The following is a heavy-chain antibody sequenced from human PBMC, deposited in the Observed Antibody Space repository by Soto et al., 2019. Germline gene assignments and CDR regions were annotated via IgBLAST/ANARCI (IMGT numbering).Heavy chain of an antibody. V-gene: IGHV3-11*01. D-gene: IGHD4-17*01. CDR3: ARDFDADSRTDFDY. J-gene: IGHJ4*02. Sequence: QVQLVESGGGLVKPGGSLRLSCATSGFIFSDYYMHWIRQAPGKGLEWISYISGNGRIIQYADSAKGRFTISRDNAQNSLYLQMNSLRAEDTALYFFARDFDADSRTDFDYVVQGTLVTVSS. CDR2: ISGNGRII. CDR1: GFIFSDYY.